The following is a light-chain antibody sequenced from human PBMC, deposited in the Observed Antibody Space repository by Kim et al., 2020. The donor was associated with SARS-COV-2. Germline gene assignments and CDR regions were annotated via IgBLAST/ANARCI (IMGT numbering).Light chain of an antibody. CDR1: SRDVGGYNY. CDR3: CSFAGTYTYV. Sequence: QSVAISCTGTSRDVGGYNYVSWYQQHPDKAPKLIIYEVTKRPSGVPDRFSGSKAGNTASPTISGLQAEDEADYYCCSFAGTYTYVFGTGTKVTVL. J-gene: IGLJ1*01. V-gene: IGLV2-11*01. CDR2: EVT.